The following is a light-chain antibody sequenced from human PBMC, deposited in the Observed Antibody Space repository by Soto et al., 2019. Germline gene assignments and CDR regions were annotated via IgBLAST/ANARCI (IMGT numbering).Light chain of an antibody. Sequence: IQLTQSPSSLSASVGERVTITCRASQGISSFLAWYQQEPGKAPKLLISGATTLQSGVPSRFSGSGSGTNFTLTISRLEPEDFAVYYCQQYGSSPPKAFGQGTKVEIK. CDR2: GAT. CDR1: QGISSF. J-gene: IGKJ1*01. V-gene: IGKV1-9*01. CDR3: QQYGSSPPKA.